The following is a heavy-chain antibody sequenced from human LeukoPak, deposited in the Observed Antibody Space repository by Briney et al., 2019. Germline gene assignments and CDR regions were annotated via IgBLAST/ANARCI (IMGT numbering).Heavy chain of an antibody. J-gene: IGHJ4*02. CDR3: ARDYYYDDSGQPVRLDY. V-gene: IGHV3-66*01. Sequence: GGSLRLSCVASGFSVSSNYMSWVRQAPGKGPEWLSVIYRGGTTYYAGSVKGRFTISRDDSKNTLYLQMNSLRAEDTAVYYCARDYYYDDSGQPVRLDYWGQGTLVTVSS. CDR1: GFSVSSNY. CDR2: IYRGGTT. D-gene: IGHD3-22*01.